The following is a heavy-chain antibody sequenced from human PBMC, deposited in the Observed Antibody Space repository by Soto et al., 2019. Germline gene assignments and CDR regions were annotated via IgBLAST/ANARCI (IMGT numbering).Heavy chain of an antibody. D-gene: IGHD3-9*01. CDR1: GGSISSYY. V-gene: IGHV4-59*01. J-gene: IGHJ5*02. CDR2: IYYSGST. Sequence: SETLSLTCTVSGGSISSYYWSWIRQPPGKGLEWIGYIYYSGSTNYNPSLKSRVTISVDTSKNQFSLKLSSVTAADTAVYYCAKSTRATYYDILTGYYTGENWFDPWGQGTLVTVSS. CDR3: AKSTRATYYDILTGYYTGENWFDP.